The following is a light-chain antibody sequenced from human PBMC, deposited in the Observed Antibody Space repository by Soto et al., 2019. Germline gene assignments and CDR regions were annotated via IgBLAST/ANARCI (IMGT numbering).Light chain of an antibody. J-gene: IGKJ3*01. CDR2: LGS. CDR1: QSLLYSNGYNY. Sequence: DVVMTQSPLSLPVTPGEPASISCRSSQSLLYSNGYNYLDWYVQKPGQSPQLLIYLGSYRASGVPDRLSGSGSGTDFTLTISRVEAEDVAVYYCMQALQTPFTFGPGTKVDIK. V-gene: IGKV2-28*01. CDR3: MQALQTPFT.